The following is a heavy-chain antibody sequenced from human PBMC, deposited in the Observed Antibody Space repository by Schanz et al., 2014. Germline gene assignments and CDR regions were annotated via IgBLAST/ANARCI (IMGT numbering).Heavy chain of an antibody. CDR3: ARGGFGEVSYFDY. J-gene: IGHJ4*02. V-gene: IGHV3-64*04. D-gene: IGHD3-10*01. Sequence: VQLVESGGGLVQPGGSLRLSCSASGFTFSIYAMHWVRQAPGKGLEWISYITYNGGTIYYADSVKGRFTISRDNAKNTLYLQMNSLRPEDTAVYYCARGGFGEVSYFDYWGQGTLVTVSS. CDR1: GFTFSIYA. CDR2: ITYNGGTI.